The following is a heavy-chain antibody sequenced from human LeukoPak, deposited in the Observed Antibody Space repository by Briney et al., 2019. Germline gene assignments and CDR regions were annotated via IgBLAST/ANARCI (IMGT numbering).Heavy chain of an antibody. CDR2: IYSGGST. D-gene: IGHD3-10*01. V-gene: IGHV3-53*04. CDR1: GFTVSSNY. Sequence: PGGSLRLSCAASGFTVSSNYMGWVRQAPGKGLEWVSVIYSGGSTYYADSVKGRFTISRHNSKNTLYLQMNSLRAEDTAEYYCARELWFGEFYSDYWGQGTLVTVSS. J-gene: IGHJ4*02. CDR3: ARELWFGEFYSDY.